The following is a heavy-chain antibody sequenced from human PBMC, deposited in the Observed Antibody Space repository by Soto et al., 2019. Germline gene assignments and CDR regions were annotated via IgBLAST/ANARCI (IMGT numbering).Heavy chain of an antibody. CDR1: GGSISSSGYY. D-gene: IGHD3-22*01. J-gene: IGHJ1*01. V-gene: IGHV4-39*01. CDR2: IYYSGTT. Sequence: PSGTLSLTCTVSGGSISSSGYYWGCIRQPPGKGLEWGGTIYYSGTTYYNPSLKSRLTISVDTSKNQFSLKMSSVTAADTAVYYFARYYDTSDRPVFHHWGQGTLVTVSS. CDR3: ARYYDTSDRPVFHH.